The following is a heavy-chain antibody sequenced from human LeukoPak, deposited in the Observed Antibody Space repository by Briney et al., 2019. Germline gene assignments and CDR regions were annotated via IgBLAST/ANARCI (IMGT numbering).Heavy chain of an antibody. J-gene: IGHJ6*03. V-gene: IGHV4-61*02. Sequence: SETLSLTCTVSGGSISSDNYYWGWIRQPAGKGLEWIGRIYTSGSTKYNPSPKSRVTMSVDTSKNQFSLKLSSVTAADTAVYYCARVQRRYDSSGYYYDHYYYYYMDVWGKGATVTVSS. CDR1: GGSISSDNYY. CDR2: IYTSGST. D-gene: IGHD3-22*01. CDR3: ARVQRRYDSSGYYYDHYYYYYMDV.